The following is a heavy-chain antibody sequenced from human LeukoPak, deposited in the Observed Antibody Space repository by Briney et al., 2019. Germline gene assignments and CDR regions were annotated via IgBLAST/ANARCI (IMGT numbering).Heavy chain of an antibody. J-gene: IGHJ4*02. CDR2: ISYDGSNK. CDR1: GFTFSSYA. D-gene: IGHD3-10*01. Sequence: QSGGSLRLSCAAPGFTFSSYAMHWVRQAPDKGLEWVAVISYDGSNKYYADSVKGRFTISRDNSKNTLYLQMNSLRAEDTAVCCCARAPGFKSFGGYWGQGTLVTVSS. CDR3: ARAPGFKSFGGY. V-gene: IGHV3-30-3*01.